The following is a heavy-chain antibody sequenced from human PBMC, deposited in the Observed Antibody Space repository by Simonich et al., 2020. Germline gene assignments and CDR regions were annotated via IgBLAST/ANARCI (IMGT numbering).Heavy chain of an antibody. CDR1: GVSISSSSYY. V-gene: IGHV4-39*01. D-gene: IGHD6-13*01. Sequence: QLHLQESGPGLVKPSETLSLTCTVSGVSISSSSYYWGWIRQPPGKGLEWIGSIYYRGRTSSNPSLKSRVTISVDTSKNQFSLKLSSVTAADTAVYYCATLYSSSWYYWGQGTLVTVSS. CDR2: IYYRGRT. J-gene: IGHJ4*02. CDR3: ATLYSSSWYY.